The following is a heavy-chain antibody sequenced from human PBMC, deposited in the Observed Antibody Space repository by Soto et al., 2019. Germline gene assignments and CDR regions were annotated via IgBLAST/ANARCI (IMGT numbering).Heavy chain of an antibody. CDR1: GFTVNSHY. CDR3: VRDWARGLGGGSSDY. D-gene: IGHD3-10*01. CDR2: IYSGGST. Sequence: EVQLVESGGGLVQPGGSLRLSCAASGFTVNSHYMNWVRQAPGKGLEYVSVIYSGGSTYYSNSVKGRFTISRDNSRTMLYIQMNSLRAEDTSVYDCVRDWARGLGGGSSDYWGQGSRVTVSS. V-gene: IGHV3-66*01. J-gene: IGHJ4*02.